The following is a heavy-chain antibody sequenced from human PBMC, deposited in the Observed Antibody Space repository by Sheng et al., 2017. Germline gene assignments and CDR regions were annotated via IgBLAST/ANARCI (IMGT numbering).Heavy chain of an antibody. CDR2: ISGSGGST. D-gene: IGHD3-22*01. Sequence: EVQLLESGGGLVQPGGSLRLSCVASGFTFSSYAMSWVRQAPGKGLEWVSAISGSGGSTYYADSVKGRFTISRDNSKNTLYLQMNSLRAEDTAVYYCAKDLGVVMPYYYYGMDVWGQGTTVTVSS. CDR1: GFTFSSYA. V-gene: IGHV3-23*01. J-gene: IGHJ6*02. CDR3: AKDLGVVMPYYYYGMDV.